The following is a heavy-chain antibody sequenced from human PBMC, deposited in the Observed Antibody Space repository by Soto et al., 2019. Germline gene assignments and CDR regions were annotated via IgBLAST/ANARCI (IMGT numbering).Heavy chain of an antibody. CDR1: CGSFSGYY. D-gene: IGHD2-15*01. Sequence: XESLSLPGAVYCGSFSGYYWSWIRQPPGKGLGWIGEIKHSGSTNYNPSLKSRVTISVDTSKNQFSLKLSSVTAADTAVYYCARARGWVVLVAATKATGRVTRNHYYYYGMDVWGQGTTVTVSS. V-gene: IGHV4-34*01. CDR3: ARARGWVVLVAATKATGRVTRNHYYYYGMDV. J-gene: IGHJ6*02. CDR2: IKHSGST.